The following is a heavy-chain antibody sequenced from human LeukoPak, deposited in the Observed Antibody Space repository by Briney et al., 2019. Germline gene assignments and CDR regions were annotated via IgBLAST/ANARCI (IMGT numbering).Heavy chain of an antibody. V-gene: IGHV3-43*02. J-gene: IGHJ6*02. CDR3: AKDKSNHGDYGMDV. Sequence: PGGSLRLSCAASGFTFSTYWMHWVRQAPGKSLEWVSLISGDGANTYYADSVKGRFTISRDNSKNSLYLQMNSLRTEDTALYYCAKDKSNHGDYGMDVWGQGTTVTVSS. CDR2: ISGDGANT. D-gene: IGHD1-14*01. CDR1: GFTFSTYW.